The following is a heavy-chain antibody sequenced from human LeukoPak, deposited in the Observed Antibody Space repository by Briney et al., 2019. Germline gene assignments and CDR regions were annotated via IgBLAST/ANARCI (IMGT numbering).Heavy chain of an antibody. Sequence: PGGSLRLSCAASGFTFSSYSRNWVRQAPGKGLEWVSSISSSSSYIYYADSVKGRFTISRDNAKNALYLQMNSLRAEDTAVYYCARDKVGASNWFDPWGQGTLVTVSS. D-gene: IGHD1-26*01. V-gene: IGHV3-21*01. CDR3: ARDKVGASNWFDP. J-gene: IGHJ5*02. CDR2: ISSSSSYI. CDR1: GFTFSSYS.